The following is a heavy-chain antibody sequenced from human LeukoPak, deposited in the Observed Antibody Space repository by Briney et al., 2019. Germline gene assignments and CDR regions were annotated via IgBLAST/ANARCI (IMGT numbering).Heavy chain of an antibody. CDR1: GYTFTSYG. J-gene: IGHJ5*02. CDR2: ISAYNGNT. V-gene: IGHV1-18*01. Sequence: ASVKVSCKASGYTFTSYGISWVRQAPGQGLEWMGRISAYNGNTNYAQKLQGRVTMTTDTSTSTAYMELRSLRSDDTAVYYCARGVLLWFGELVLSDWFDPWGQGTLVTVSS. D-gene: IGHD3-10*01. CDR3: ARGVLLWFGELVLSDWFDP.